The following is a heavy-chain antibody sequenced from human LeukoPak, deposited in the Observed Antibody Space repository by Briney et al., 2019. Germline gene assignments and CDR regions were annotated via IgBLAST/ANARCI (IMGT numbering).Heavy chain of an antibody. J-gene: IGHJ4*02. CDR1: GFTFSNYA. Sequence: GGSLRLSCAASGFTFSNYAMSWVRQAPGKGLEWVSAITGSGGGTYYADSVKGRFTISRDNSKNTLYLQMNSLRAEDTAVYYCAKWGDYDVLTGYYDPDYWGQGTQVTVSS. CDR3: AKWGDYDVLTGYYDPDY. D-gene: IGHD3-9*01. V-gene: IGHV3-23*01. CDR2: ITGSGGGT.